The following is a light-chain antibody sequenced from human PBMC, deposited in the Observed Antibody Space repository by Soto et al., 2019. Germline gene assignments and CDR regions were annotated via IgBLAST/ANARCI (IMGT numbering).Light chain of an antibody. Sequence: EIVMTQSPATLSVSPVERATLSCIASQSVGYNLAWYQQKPGQAPRLLIYAASTRATGIPARFSGSGSGTEFTLTISSLQSEDFAVYYCQQYNNWPLTFGGGTKVDIK. CDR1: QSVGYN. J-gene: IGKJ4*01. CDR2: AAS. CDR3: QQYNNWPLT. V-gene: IGKV3-15*01.